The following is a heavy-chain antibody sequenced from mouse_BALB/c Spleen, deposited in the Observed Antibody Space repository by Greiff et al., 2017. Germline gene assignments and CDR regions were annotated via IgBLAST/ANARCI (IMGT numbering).Heavy chain of an antibody. D-gene: IGHD1-2*01. CDR2: ISSGSSTI. CDR1: GFTFSSFG. CDR3: ARSTASYAMDY. J-gene: IGHJ4*01. V-gene: IGHV5-17*02. Sequence: EVQGVESGGGLVQPGGSRKLSCAASGFTFSSFGMHWVRQAPEKGLEWVAYISSGSSTIYYADTVKGRFTISRDNPKNTLFLQMTSLRSEDTAMYYCARSTASYAMDYWGQGTSVTVSS.